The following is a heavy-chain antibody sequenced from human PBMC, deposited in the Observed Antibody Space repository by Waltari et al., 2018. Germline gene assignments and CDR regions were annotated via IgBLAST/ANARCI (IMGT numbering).Heavy chain of an antibody. D-gene: IGHD2-15*01. CDR2: IYHSGST. CDR1: GGSISSGGSY. J-gene: IGHJ5*02. Sequence: QVQLQESGPGLVKPSQTLSLTCTVSGGSISSGGSYWSWIRQHPGKGLEWIGYIYHSGSTYYNPSLKSRVTISVDRSKNQFSLKLSSVTAADTAVYYCAREIVVVVAATGRSRHNWFDPWGQGTLVTVSS. CDR3: AREIVVVVAATGRSRHNWFDP. V-gene: IGHV4-31*03.